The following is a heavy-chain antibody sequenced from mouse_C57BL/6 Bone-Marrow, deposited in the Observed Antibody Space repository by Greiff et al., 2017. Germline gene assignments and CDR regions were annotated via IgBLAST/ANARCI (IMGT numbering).Heavy chain of an antibody. CDR2: IDPENGDT. J-gene: IGHJ3*01. CDR3: TRIAY. Sequence: EVKLQESGAELVRPGASVKLSCTASGFNINDDYMHWVKQRPEQGLEWIGWIDPENGDTKYASKFQGKATITVDTSSNTAYLQLSSLTSEDTAVYYCTRIAYWGQGTLVTVSA. CDR1: GFNINDDY. V-gene: IGHV14-4*01.